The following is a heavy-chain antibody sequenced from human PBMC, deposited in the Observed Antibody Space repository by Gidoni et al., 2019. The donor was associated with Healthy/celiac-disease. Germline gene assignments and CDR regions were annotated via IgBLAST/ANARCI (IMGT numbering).Heavy chain of an antibody. CDR1: GGSFSGYY. D-gene: IGHD1-26*01. Sequence: QVQLQQWGAGLLKPSETLSLTCAVYGGSFSGYYWSWIRQPPGKGLEWIGEINHSGSTNYNPSLKSRVTISVDTSKNQFSLKLSSVTAADAAVYYCARVRAVGATTSGFFDYWGQGTLVTVSS. CDR3: ARVRAVGATTSGFFDY. CDR2: INHSGST. V-gene: IGHV4-34*01. J-gene: IGHJ4*02.